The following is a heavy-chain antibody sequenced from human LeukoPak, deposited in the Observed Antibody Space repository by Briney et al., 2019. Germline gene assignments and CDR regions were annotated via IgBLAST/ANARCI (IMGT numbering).Heavy chain of an antibody. D-gene: IGHD3-10*01. CDR3: ARTITMVRGVFDY. CDR1: GYSFTSYW. Sequence: GESLKISCKGSGYSFTSYWIGWVPQMPGKGLEWMGLIYPGDSDTRYSPSFQGQVTISADKSISTAYLQWSSLKASDTAMYYCARTITMVRGVFDYWGQGTLVTVSS. CDR2: IYPGDSDT. J-gene: IGHJ4*02. V-gene: IGHV5-51*01.